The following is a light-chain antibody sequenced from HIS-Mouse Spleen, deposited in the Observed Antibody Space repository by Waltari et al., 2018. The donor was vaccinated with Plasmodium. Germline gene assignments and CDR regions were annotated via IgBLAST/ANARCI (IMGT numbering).Light chain of an antibody. CDR3: QVWDSSTVV. J-gene: IGLJ2*01. V-gene: IGLV3-1*01. CDR1: KLGYKY. CDR2: QDS. Sequence: SYELTQPPSVSVSPGQTASITCSGDKLGYKYACWYQQKPGQSPVLVIYQDSKRPSGSPERFSGSNSGNTATLTISGTQAMDEADYYCQVWDSSTVVFGGGTKLTVL.